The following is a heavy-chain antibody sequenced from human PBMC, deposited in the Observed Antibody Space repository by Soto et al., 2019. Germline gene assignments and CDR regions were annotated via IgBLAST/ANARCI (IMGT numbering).Heavy chain of an antibody. J-gene: IGHJ4*02. CDR1: GGSISSGGYY. D-gene: IGHD2-15*01. CDR2: IYYSGST. V-gene: IGHV4-31*03. CDR3: ARGGYCTGGSCYLGPVGY. Sequence: QVQLQESGPGLVKPSQTLSLTCTVSGGSISSGGYYWSWIRQHPGKGLDWMGYIYYSGSTYYNPSLKSRVTTSVYTSKNQFALKLSSVTAADTAVYYCARGGYCTGGSCYLGPVGYWGQGTLVTVSS.